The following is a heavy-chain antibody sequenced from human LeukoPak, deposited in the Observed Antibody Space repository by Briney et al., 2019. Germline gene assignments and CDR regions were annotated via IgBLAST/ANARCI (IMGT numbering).Heavy chain of an antibody. J-gene: IGHJ4*02. CDR2: INSDGSST. Sequence: GGSLRLSCAASGFTFSSYWMRWVRQAPGKGLVWVSRINSDGSSTSYADSVKGRFTISRDNAKNTLYLQMNSLRAEDTAVYYCARLSRYSSGKSLDYWGQGTLVTVSS. CDR3: ARLSRYSSGKSLDY. D-gene: IGHD6-19*01. V-gene: IGHV3-74*01. CDR1: GFTFSSYW.